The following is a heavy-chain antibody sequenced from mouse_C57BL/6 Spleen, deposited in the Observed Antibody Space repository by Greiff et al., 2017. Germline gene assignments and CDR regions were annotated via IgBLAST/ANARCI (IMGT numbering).Heavy chain of an antibody. CDR2: IDPETGGT. Sequence: QVQLQQSGAELVRPGASVTLSCKASGYTFTDFEMHWVKQTPVHGLEWIGAIDPETGGTAYNQKFKGKAILTADKSSSTAYMDLRSLTSEDSAVYYCTRGDYGNVAMDYWGQGTSVTVSS. J-gene: IGHJ4*01. CDR3: TRGDYGNVAMDY. CDR1: GYTFTDFE. V-gene: IGHV1-15*01. D-gene: IGHD2-1*01.